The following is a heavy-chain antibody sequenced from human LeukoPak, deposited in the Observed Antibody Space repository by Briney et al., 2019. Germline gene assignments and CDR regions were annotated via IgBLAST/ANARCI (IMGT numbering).Heavy chain of an antibody. CDR2: ITSSASPI. CDR3: ARIYGSGSYWDY. Sequence: PGGSLRLSCAASGFTFSSYNMNWVRQAPGKGLEWISYITSSASPIYYADSVKGRFTISRDNAKNSLYLQMNSLRVEDTAVYYCARIYGSGSYWDYWGQGTLVTVSS. CDR1: GFTFSSYN. D-gene: IGHD3-10*01. J-gene: IGHJ4*02. V-gene: IGHV3-48*04.